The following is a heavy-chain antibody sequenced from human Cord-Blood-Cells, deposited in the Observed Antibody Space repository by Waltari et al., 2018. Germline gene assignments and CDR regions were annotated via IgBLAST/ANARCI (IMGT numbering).Heavy chain of an antibody. V-gene: IGHV3-15*01. CDR1: SNAW. D-gene: IGHD6-13*01. Sequence: SNAWMSWVRQAPGKGLEWVGRIKSKTDGGTTDYAAPVKGRFTISRDDSKNTLYLQMNSLKTEDTAVYYCTTAGRQQLVLLGWFDPWGQGTLVTVSS. CDR3: TTAGRQQLVLLGWFDP. CDR2: IKSKTDGGTT. J-gene: IGHJ5*02.